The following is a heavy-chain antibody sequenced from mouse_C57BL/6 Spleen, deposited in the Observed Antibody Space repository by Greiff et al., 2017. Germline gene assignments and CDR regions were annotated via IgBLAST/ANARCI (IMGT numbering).Heavy chain of an antibody. D-gene: IGHD1-1*01. V-gene: IGHV1-54*01. Sequence: QVQLQQSGAELVRPGTSVKVSCKASGYAFTNYLIEWVKQRPGQGLEWIGVINPGSGGTNYNEKFKGKATLTADKSSSTAYMQLSRLTSEDSAVYFCARGRTTGYYFDYWGQGTTLTVSS. CDR2: INPGSGGT. CDR1: GYAFTNYL. CDR3: ARGRTTGYYFDY. J-gene: IGHJ2*01.